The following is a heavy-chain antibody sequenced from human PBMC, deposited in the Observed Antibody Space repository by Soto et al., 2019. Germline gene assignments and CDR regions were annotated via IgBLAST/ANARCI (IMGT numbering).Heavy chain of an antibody. Sequence: GGSLRLSCAASGFSFSNYGMHWVRQAPGKGLEWVAFVSSDGNNKYYADSVKGRFTISRDNSKNTLYLQVDSLRVDDTAVYYCAKDRVIQLLPIWPDPWGQGTLVTVS. CDR2: VSSDGNNK. J-gene: IGHJ5*02. CDR1: GFSFSNYG. V-gene: IGHV3-30*18. D-gene: IGHD2-2*01. CDR3: AKDRVIQLLPIWPDP.